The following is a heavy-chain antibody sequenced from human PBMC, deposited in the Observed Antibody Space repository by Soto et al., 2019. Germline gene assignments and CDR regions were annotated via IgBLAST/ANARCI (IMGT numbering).Heavy chain of an antibody. V-gene: IGHV3-33*01. CDR1: GFSFTNYG. CDR3: VRERGPFDAFDF. J-gene: IGHJ3*01. CDR2: VWSNGINK. Sequence: LRLSCATSGFSFTNYGMHWVRQAPGKGLEWVAVVWSNGINKYYADSVRGRFTISRDNSRNSLSLLMNSLRVEDTALYYCVRERGPFDAFDFWGQGTMVTVSS.